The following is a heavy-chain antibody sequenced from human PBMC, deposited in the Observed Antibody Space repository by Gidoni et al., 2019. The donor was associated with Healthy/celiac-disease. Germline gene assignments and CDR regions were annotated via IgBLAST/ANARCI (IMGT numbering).Heavy chain of an antibody. V-gene: IGHV6-1*01. Sequence: QVQLQQSGPGLVKPSQTLSLTCAISGDSVSSNSAAWHWIRQSPSRGLEWLGRTYYRSKWYNDYAVSVKSRITINPDTSKNQFSLQLNSVTPEDTAVYYCARGTRIAAAGTYYYGMDVWGQGTTVTVSS. CDR2: TYYRSKWYN. D-gene: IGHD6-13*01. CDR1: GDSVSSNSAA. J-gene: IGHJ6*02. CDR3: ARGTRIAAAGTYYYGMDV.